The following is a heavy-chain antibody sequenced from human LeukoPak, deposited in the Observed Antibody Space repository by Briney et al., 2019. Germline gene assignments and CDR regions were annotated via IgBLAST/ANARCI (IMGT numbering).Heavy chain of an antibody. Sequence: ESGGSLRLSCAPSGFTFSSHGTHWVRQAPGKGLEWVAIISNDGSRKYYAHSVEGRFTISRDNSKNTPYLQMDSLRAEDTAVYYCARDRAWNYFDYWGQGTLVTVSS. CDR2: ISNDGSRK. V-gene: IGHV3-30*03. J-gene: IGHJ4*02. D-gene: IGHD3-3*01. CDR3: ARDRAWNYFDY. CDR1: GFTFSSHG.